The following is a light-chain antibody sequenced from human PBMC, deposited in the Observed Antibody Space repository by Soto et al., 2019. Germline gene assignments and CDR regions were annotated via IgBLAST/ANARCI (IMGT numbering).Light chain of an antibody. CDR1: SSDVGAYNF. CDR2: EVS. V-gene: IGLV2-14*01. J-gene: IGLJ2*01. CDR3: SSYTSISTQV. Sequence: QSALTQPASLSVSPGQSITISCSGTSSDVGAYNFVSWYQQHPGKAPKLIISEVSDRPSGLSNRFSGSKSGNVASLTISGLQPEDEAYYYCSSYTSISTQVFGGGTKVTVL.